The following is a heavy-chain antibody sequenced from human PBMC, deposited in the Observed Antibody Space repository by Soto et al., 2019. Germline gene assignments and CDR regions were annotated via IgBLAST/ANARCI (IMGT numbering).Heavy chain of an antibody. J-gene: IGHJ4*02. Sequence: PGGSLRLSCAASGFTFSRYGMSWVRQAPRKGLEWVSAISGSGGSTFYADSVKGRFTISRDNSKNTLYLQMSILRAEDTAVYFCAKGNSAWYYFDYWGQGTLVTVSS. D-gene: IGHD6-19*01. V-gene: IGHV3-23*01. CDR3: AKGNSAWYYFDY. CDR2: ISGSGGST. CDR1: GFTFSRYG.